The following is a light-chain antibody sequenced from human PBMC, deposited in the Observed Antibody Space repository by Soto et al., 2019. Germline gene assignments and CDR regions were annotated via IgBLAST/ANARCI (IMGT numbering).Light chain of an antibody. Sequence: DIQMTQSPSSLSASVGDRVTITCRASQSISSYLNWYQQKPGKAPKLLIYAASSLQSGVPSRFSGSGSGTDFTLTISSLQPEDFATYYYQQSYSTPLTFGRGTKVDIK. CDR3: QQSYSTPLT. V-gene: IGKV1-39*01. J-gene: IGKJ1*01. CDR1: QSISSY. CDR2: AAS.